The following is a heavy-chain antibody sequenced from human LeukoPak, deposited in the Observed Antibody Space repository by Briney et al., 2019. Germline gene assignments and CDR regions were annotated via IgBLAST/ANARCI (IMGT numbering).Heavy chain of an antibody. CDR1: GFTFSSYS. CDR2: ISSSSSYI. D-gene: IGHD6-6*01. V-gene: IGHV3-21*01. Sequence: GGSLRLSCAASGFTFSSYSMNWVRQAPGKGLEWVSSISSSSSYIYYADSVKGRFTISRDNAKNSLYLQMNSLRAEDTAVYYCAREFKQQLVPDYWGQGTLVTVSS. CDR3: AREFKQQLVPDY. J-gene: IGHJ4*02.